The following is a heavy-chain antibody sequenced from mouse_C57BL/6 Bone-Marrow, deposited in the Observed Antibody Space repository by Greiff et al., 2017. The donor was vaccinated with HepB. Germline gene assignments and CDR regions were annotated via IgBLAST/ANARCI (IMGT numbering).Heavy chain of an antibody. J-gene: IGHJ2*01. CDR1: GYTFTSYW. CDR3: ARKGLLRDY. D-gene: IGHD1-1*01. CDR2: IDPSDSYT. V-gene: IGHV1-50*01. Sequence: QVQLQQPGAELVKPGASVKLSCKASGYTFTSYWMQWVKQRPGQGLEWIGEIDPSDSYTNYNQKFQGKATLTVDTSSSTAYMQLSSLTSEDSAVYYCARKGLLRDYWGQGTTLTVSS.